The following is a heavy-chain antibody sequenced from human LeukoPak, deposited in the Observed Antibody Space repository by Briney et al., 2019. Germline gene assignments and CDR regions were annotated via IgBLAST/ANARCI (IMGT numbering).Heavy chain of an antibody. CDR3: ARVQNYYDSSGYYYAIGYFDY. CDR2: ISSSGNTK. J-gene: IGHJ4*02. CDR1: GFTFSDFY. Sequence: GGSLRLSCAASGFTFSDFYMSWIRQAPGKGLEWVSYISSSGNTKYYADSVKGRFTMSRDNAKNSLYLQMDSLRVEDTAVYYCARVQNYYDSSGYYYAIGYFDYWGQGTLVTVSS. D-gene: IGHD3-22*01. V-gene: IGHV3-11*01.